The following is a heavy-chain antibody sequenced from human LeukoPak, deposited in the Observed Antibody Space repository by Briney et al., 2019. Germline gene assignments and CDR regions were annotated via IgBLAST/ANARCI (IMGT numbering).Heavy chain of an antibody. V-gene: IGHV3-13*01. D-gene: IGHD5-18*01. CDR2: IGTAGDT. Sequence: GGSLRLSCAASGFTFSSYDMHWVRQVTGKGLEWVSAIGTAGDTYYPGSVKGRFTISRENAKNSLYLQMNSLRAGDTAVYYCASIGSDSYGYYDYWGQGTLVTVSS. CDR3: ASIGSDSYGYYDY. CDR1: GFTFSSYD. J-gene: IGHJ4*02.